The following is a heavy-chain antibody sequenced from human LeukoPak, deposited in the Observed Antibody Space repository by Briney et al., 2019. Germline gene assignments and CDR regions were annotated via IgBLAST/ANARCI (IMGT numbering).Heavy chain of an antibody. D-gene: IGHD5-18*01. Sequence: PGRSLRLSCAASGFTFSNYGMHWVRQAPGKGLEWVAVTWYDGSNKYYADSVKGRFTISRDNSKNTLYLQMKSLRAEDTAVYYCAKDRDTAMEIDYWGQGTLVTVSS. CDR1: GFTFSNYG. CDR2: TWYDGSNK. V-gene: IGHV3-33*06. CDR3: AKDRDTAMEIDY. J-gene: IGHJ4*02.